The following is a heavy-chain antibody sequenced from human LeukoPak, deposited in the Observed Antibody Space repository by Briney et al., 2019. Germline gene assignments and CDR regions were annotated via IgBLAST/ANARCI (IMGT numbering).Heavy chain of an antibody. D-gene: IGHD2-15*01. J-gene: IGHJ4*02. CDR3: ARDLGCSGGSCYFEIMALYYFDY. CDR2: INPNSGGT. Sequence: GASVKVSCKASGYTFTGYYMHWVRQAPGQGLEWMGWINPNSGGTNYAQKFQGRVTMTRDTSISTAYMELSGLRSDDTAVYYCARDLGCSGGSCYFEIMALYYFDYWGQGTLVTVSS. CDR1: GYTFTGYY. V-gene: IGHV1-2*02.